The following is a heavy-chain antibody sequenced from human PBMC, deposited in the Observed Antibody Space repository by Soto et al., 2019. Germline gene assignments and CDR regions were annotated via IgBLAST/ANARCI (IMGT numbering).Heavy chain of an antibody. Sequence: SETLSLTCTVSGGSISSGGYYWSWIRQHQGKGLECIGHIYYSGSTNYNPSLKSRVTISVDKSKNQFSLKLRSVTAADTAVYYCARGGGYSSGWTYYFDYWGQGTLVTVSS. CDR1: GGSISSGGYY. CDR3: ARGGGYSSGWTYYFDY. D-gene: IGHD6-19*01. CDR2: IYYSGST. V-gene: IGHV4-31*03. J-gene: IGHJ4*02.